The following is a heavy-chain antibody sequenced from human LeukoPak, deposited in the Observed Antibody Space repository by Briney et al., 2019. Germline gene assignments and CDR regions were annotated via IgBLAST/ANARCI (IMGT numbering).Heavy chain of an antibody. CDR3: AGEYSSGGDLDY. CDR1: GFTFSSYS. Sequence: GGSLRLSCAASGFTFSSYSMNWVRQAPGKGLEWVSSISSSSSYIYYADSVKGRFTISRDNAKNSLYLQMNSLRAEDTAVYYCAGEYSSGGDLDYWGQGTLVTVSS. V-gene: IGHV3-21*01. CDR2: ISSSSSYI. J-gene: IGHJ4*02. D-gene: IGHD6-19*01.